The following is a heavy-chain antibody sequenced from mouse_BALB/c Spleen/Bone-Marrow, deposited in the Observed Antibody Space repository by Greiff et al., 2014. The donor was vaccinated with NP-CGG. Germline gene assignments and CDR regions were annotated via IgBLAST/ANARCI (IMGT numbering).Heavy chain of an antibody. CDR2: INSNGGST. CDR1: GFTFSSYG. Sequence: EVQLVESGGGLVQPGGSLKLSCAASGFTFSSYGMSWVRQTPDKRLELVASINSNGGSTYYPDSVKGRFTISRDNAKNTLSLQKSSLKSEDTAMYYCARGNYGNYVDYFDYWGQGTTLTVSS. V-gene: IGHV5-6-3*01. D-gene: IGHD2-1*01. CDR3: ARGNYGNYVDYFDY. J-gene: IGHJ2*01.